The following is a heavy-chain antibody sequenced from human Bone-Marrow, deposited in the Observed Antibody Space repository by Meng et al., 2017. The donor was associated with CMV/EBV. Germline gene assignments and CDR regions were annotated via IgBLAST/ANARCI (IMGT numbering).Heavy chain of an antibody. J-gene: IGHJ1*01. CDR3: ARGFRYYDSSGYGY. D-gene: IGHD3-22*01. CDR2: ITPVLGAA. V-gene: IGHV1-69*05. CDR1: GYSFTTYG. Sequence: SVKVSCKASGYSFTTYGMNWVLQAPGQGLEWMGGITPVLGAANYAQKFQGRITITTDESTSTAYMELSSLRSEDTAVYYCARGFRYYDSSGYGYWGQGTLVTVSS.